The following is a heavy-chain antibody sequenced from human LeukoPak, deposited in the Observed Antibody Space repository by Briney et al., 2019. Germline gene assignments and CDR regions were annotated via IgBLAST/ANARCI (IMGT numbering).Heavy chain of an antibody. Sequence: ASVKVSCKASGYTFTGYYMNWVRQAPGQGLEWMGIINPSGGSTSYAQKFQGRVTMTRDTSTSTVYMELSSLRSEDTAVYYCARGPRPDYYGSGSYWVWFDPWGQGTLVIVSS. CDR2: INPSGGST. CDR3: ARGPRPDYYGSGSYWVWFDP. CDR1: GYTFTGYY. D-gene: IGHD3-10*01. J-gene: IGHJ5*02. V-gene: IGHV1-46*01.